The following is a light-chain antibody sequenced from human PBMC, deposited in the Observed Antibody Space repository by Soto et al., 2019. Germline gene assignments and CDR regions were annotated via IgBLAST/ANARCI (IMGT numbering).Light chain of an antibody. V-gene: IGLV2-8*01. CDR2: EVT. J-gene: IGLJ1*01. Sequence: QSVLTQPPSASGSPGQSVTISCTGTSSDVGGYNFVSWYQLHPGKAPKLMIYEVTKRPSGVPDRFSGTKSDNTASLSVSGLQADDEADYYCASYAGSITVFGTGTKLTVL. CDR3: ASYAGSITV. CDR1: SSDVGGYNF.